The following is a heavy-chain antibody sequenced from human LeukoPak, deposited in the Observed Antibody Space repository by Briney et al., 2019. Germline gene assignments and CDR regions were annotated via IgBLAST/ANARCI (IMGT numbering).Heavy chain of an antibody. J-gene: IGHJ4*02. D-gene: IGHD4-23*01. CDR2: INSDGSVT. CDR3: ARTVGSQEY. CDR1: GFSLSKYW. V-gene: IGHV3-74*01. Sequence: GGSLRLSCAASGFSLSKYWMHWVRQAPGKGLVWVSRINSDGSVTTYADSVKGRFTISRDNAKNTLFLQMNSLRLEDTAVYYCARTVGSQEYWGQGTLVTVSS.